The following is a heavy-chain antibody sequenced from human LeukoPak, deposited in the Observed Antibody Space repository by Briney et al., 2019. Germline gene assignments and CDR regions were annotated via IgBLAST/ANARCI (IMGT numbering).Heavy chain of an antibody. V-gene: IGHV4-4*07. CDR2: IYTSGST. J-gene: IGHJ5*02. CDR3: ARGVVLAEWEPTYNWFDP. Sequence: SETLSLTCTVSGGSISSYYWSWIRQPAGKGLEWIGRIYTSGSTNYNPSLESRVTMSVGTSKNQFSLKLSSVTAADTAVYYCARGVVLAEWEPTYNWFDPWGQGTLVTVSS. CDR1: GGSISSYY. D-gene: IGHD1-26*01.